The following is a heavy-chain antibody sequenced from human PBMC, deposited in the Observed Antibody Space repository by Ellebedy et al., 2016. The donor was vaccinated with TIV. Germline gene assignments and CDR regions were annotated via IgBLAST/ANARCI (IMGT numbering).Heavy chain of an antibody. CDR1: GYTFTMSG. CDR2: FDPEEDEI. V-gene: IGHV1-24*01. Sequence: ASVKVSXXTSGYTFTMSGISWVRQAPGKGLEWMGTFDPEEDEIIYARKFQGRLTLTEDTSTDTVYMELSRLRSEDTAIYYCAIDTTYSGTNWFDPWGQGTLVTVSS. J-gene: IGHJ5*02. CDR3: AIDTTYSGTNWFDP. D-gene: IGHD4-11*01.